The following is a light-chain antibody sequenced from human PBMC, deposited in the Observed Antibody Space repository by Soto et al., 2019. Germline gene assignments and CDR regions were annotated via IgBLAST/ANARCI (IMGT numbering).Light chain of an antibody. CDR1: QSVSSSY. V-gene: IGKV3-20*01. CDR3: QQYGSLPWT. CDR2: VAS. J-gene: IGKJ1*01. Sequence: EIVLTQSPGTLSLSPGERATLSCRASQSVSSSYLAWYQQKLGQAPRLLIYVASSRATGIPDRFSGSGSGTDFTLTISRVEPEDFAVYYCQQYGSLPWTFGQGTKVEIK.